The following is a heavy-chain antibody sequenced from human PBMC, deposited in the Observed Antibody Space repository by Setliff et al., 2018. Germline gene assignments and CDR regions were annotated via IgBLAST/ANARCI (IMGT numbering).Heavy chain of an antibody. V-gene: IGHV1-18*01. CDR3: ARINFFVSSGYYYAPDS. CDR2: INVYSGDT. D-gene: IGHD3-22*01. J-gene: IGHJ4*02. Sequence: ASVKVSCKTSGYTFTNFAISWVRQAPGQGLEWMGWINVYSGDTNYAQRFQGRVSLTTDESTNTAYLELRGLRSDDTAVYYCARINFFVSSGYYYAPDSWGQGTMVTVSS. CDR1: GYTFTNFA.